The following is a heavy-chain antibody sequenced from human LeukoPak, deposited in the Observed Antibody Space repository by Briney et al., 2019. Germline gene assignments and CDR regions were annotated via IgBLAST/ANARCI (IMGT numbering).Heavy chain of an antibody. CDR2: INKDGSVI. J-gene: IGHJ4*02. Sequence: RPGGSLRLSCAASGFTFSSSWIHWVRQAPGKGLVSVSRINKDGSVIDYAESVKGRFSISRDNAKNTLYLQMNSLRVEDTAIYYCVKVRGRARVGYFDYWGQGALVIVSS. V-gene: IGHV3-74*01. CDR1: GFTFSSSW. D-gene: IGHD1-26*01. CDR3: VKVRGRARVGYFDY.